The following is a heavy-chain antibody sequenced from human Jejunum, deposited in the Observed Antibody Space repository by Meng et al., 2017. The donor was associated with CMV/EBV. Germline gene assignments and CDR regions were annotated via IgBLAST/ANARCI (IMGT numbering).Heavy chain of an antibody. CDR3: ARVEVGITSGDY. D-gene: IGHD1-26*01. CDR2: ISAYNGNT. Sequence: QAEVVQSGGEEKKTGASVNVSCKASGYTFTNYGITWVRQAPGQGLEWMGWISAYNGNTNYAQTLQGRVTMTTDTSTSTAYMELRSLRSDDTAVYYCARVEVGITSGDYWGQGTLVTVSS. CDR1: GYTFTNYG. J-gene: IGHJ4*02. V-gene: IGHV1-18*01.